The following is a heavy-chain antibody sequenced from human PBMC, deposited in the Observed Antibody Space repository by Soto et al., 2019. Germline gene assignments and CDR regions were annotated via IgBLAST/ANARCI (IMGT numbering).Heavy chain of an antibody. Sequence: GGSLRLSCSASGFIFSESTINWVRQVPGKGLEAISAVSSSGSSTYYADSVKDRFTISRDKSKNTLFLQMGSLRPEDTAIYYCVKQAHGLDDGDFDYWGQGTQVTVSS. CDR1: GFIFSEST. J-gene: IGHJ4*02. D-gene: IGHD3-16*01. CDR2: VSSSGSST. V-gene: IGHV3-64D*06. CDR3: VKQAHGLDDGDFDY.